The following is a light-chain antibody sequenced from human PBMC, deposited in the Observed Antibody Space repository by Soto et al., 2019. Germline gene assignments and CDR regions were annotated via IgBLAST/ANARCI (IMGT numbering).Light chain of an antibody. CDR1: QSVSSSY. CDR2: VAS. J-gene: IGKJ1*01. Sequence: EIVLTQSPGTLSLSPGERATLSCRASQSVSSSYLAWYQQKPGQAPRLLIYVASSRATGIPDRFSGSGSGTDFTRTISRLEPEDFAVYYWQQYGSATQKFGQGAKVEIK. V-gene: IGKV3-20*01. CDR3: QQYGSATQK.